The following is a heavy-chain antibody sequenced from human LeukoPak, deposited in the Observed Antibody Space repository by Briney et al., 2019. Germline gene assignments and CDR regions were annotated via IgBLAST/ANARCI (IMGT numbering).Heavy chain of an antibody. CDR2: ISSSSSYI. V-gene: IGHV3-21*01. CDR1: GFTFSSYS. D-gene: IGHD3-9*01. Sequence: GGSLRLSCAASGFTFSSYSMNWVRQAPGKGLEWVSSISSSSSYIYYADSVKGRFTISRDNAKNSLYLQMNSLRAEDTAVYYCARRRDFGIFIVKGDAFDIWGQGTMVTVSS. CDR3: ARRRDFGIFIVKGDAFDI. J-gene: IGHJ3*02.